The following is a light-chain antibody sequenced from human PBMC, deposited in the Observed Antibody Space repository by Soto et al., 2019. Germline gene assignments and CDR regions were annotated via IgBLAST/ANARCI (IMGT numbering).Light chain of an antibody. CDR1: QSISNW. CDR3: QQYKSYST. CDR2: DAS. V-gene: IGKV1-5*01. Sequence: DIQMTQSPSTLSASVGDRVTITCRASQSISNWLAWYKHRPGKAPKLLIYDASSLQSGVPSRFSGSGFGTHFTLTIASLQPDDSATYFCQQYKSYSTFGPGTKVDIK. J-gene: IGKJ3*01.